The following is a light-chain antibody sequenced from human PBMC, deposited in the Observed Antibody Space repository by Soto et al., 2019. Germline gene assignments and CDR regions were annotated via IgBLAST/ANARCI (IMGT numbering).Light chain of an antibody. CDR2: YDS. J-gene: IGLJ2*01. CDR3: QVWDNSSDHVV. Sequence: SYELTQPPSVSVAPGKTVRVTCGGTNIGSKSVHWYQQKPGQAPVLVIYYDSDRPSGIPERFSGSNSGNTATLTISRVEAGDEADYYCQVWDNSSDHVVFGGGTKLTVL. V-gene: IGLV3-21*04. CDR1: NIGSKS.